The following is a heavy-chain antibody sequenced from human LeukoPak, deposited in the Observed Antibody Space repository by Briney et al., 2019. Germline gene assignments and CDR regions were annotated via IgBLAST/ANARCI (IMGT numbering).Heavy chain of an antibody. CDR2: IKQDGSEK. CDR1: GFTFSSYW. CDR3: ARGGSYWVY. D-gene: IGHD1-26*01. V-gene: IGHV3-7*01. Sequence: GGSLRLSCAASGFTFSSYWMSWVRQAPGKGLEWVGSIKQDGSEKYYVDSVKGRFTVSRDNAKNSLYLQMNSLRAEDTAVYYCARGGSYWVYWGQGTLVTVSS. J-gene: IGHJ4*02.